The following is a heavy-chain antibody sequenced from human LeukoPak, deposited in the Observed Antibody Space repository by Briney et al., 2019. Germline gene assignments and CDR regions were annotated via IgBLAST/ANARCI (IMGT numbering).Heavy chain of an antibody. V-gene: IGHV3-11*04. Sequence: PGGSLRLSYAASGFTFSDYYMSWIRQAPGKGLEWVSYISSSGSTIYYADSVKGRFTISRDNAKNSLYLQMNSLRAEDTAVYYCARESPYYDSSGSDYWGQGTLVTVSS. CDR3: ARESPYYDSSGSDY. J-gene: IGHJ4*02. CDR1: GFTFSDYY. D-gene: IGHD3-22*01. CDR2: ISSSGSTI.